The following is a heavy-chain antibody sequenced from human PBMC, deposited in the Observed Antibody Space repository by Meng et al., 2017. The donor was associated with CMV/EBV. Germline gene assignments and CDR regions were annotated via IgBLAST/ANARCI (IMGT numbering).Heavy chain of an antibody. V-gene: IGHV4-31*03. D-gene: IGHD2/OR15-2a*01. CDR1: GGSISSGGYY. Sequence: SETLSPTCTVSGGSISSGGYYWSWIHQHPGKGLEWIGYIYCSGSTDYNPSLKSRVTISEDTSKNQFSLKRSSVTAADTVVYYCARDQPRRTLQEGAFDIWGQGTMVTVSS. J-gene: IGHJ3*02. CDR3: ARDQPRRTLQEGAFDI. CDR2: IYCSGST.